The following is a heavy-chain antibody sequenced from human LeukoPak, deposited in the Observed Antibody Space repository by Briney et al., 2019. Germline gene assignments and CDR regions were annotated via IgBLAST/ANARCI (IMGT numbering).Heavy chain of an antibody. CDR1: GGSFSGYY. CDR3: ARDYYGSGSYPNWFDP. J-gene: IGHJ5*02. D-gene: IGHD3-10*01. Sequence: SETLSLTCAVYGGSFSGYYWSWIRQHPGKGLEWIGYIYYSGSTYYNPSLKSRVTISVDTSKNQFSLKLSSVTAADTAVYYCARDYYGSGSYPNWFDPWGQGTLVTVSS. CDR2: IYYSGST. V-gene: IGHV4-31*11.